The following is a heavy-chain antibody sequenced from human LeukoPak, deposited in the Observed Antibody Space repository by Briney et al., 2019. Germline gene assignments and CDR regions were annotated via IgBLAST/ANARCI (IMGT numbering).Heavy chain of an antibody. V-gene: IGHV4-34*01. Sequence: SETLSLPCAVYGGSFRGYYRRWIRHPPGKGLEWIGEINHSGSTNYNPSPKSRGTKSLGNSKNQISLKLSAVTAADTGVYYSARGPRGGERLYPRPLYEAHQYYYYGMDVWGQGTTVTVSS. J-gene: IGHJ6*02. D-gene: IGHD2-2*02. CDR1: GGSFRGYY. CDR2: INHSGST. CDR3: ARGPRGGERLYPRPLYEAHQYYYYGMDV.